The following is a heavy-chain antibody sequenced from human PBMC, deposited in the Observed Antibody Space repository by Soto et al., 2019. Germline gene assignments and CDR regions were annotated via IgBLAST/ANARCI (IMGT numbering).Heavy chain of an antibody. V-gene: IGHV4-59*01. CDR2: IYYSGST. CDR1: GGSISSYY. D-gene: IGHD3-9*01. Sequence: SETLSLTCTVSGGSISSYYWSWIRQSPGKGLEWIGYIYYSGSTNYNPSLKSRVTISVDTSKNRFSLKLSSVTAADTAVYYCARTGRQSFGWLSSLFDYWGQGTLVTVSS. CDR3: ARTGRQSFGWLSSLFDY. J-gene: IGHJ4*02.